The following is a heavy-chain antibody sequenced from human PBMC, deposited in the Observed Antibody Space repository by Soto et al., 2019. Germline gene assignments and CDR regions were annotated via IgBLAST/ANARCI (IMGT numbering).Heavy chain of an antibody. V-gene: IGHV3-74*01. CDR2: INIDGTTT. Sequence: GGSLRLSCAASGFTFSSYWMHWVRHAPGKGLVWVSRINIDGTTTNYADSVKGRFTISRDNAKNTVYLQMNSLRAEDTAVYYCAREPTIFGVVIHGMDVWGQGTTVTVSS. CDR1: GFTFSSYW. CDR3: AREPTIFGVVIHGMDV. J-gene: IGHJ6*02. D-gene: IGHD3-3*01.